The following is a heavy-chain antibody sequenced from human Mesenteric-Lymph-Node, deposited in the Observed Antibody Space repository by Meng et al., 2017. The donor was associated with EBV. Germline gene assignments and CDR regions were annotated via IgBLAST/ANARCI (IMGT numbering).Heavy chain of an antibody. CDR3: ARGHASSGYGYVV. D-gene: IGHD3-22*01. Sequence: EGAAGLGEPSSPLALTRTVSGCYISSTSYNWGWIRQPPGEGLQWIGSMYYGGSSSYNPSLKSRVTISLDSSKDKFSMKLNSVTAADTAVYYCARGHASSGYGYVVGGQGTLVTVSS. V-gene: IGHV4-39*07. CDR1: GCYISSTSYN. J-gene: IGHJ4*02. CDR2: MYYGGSS.